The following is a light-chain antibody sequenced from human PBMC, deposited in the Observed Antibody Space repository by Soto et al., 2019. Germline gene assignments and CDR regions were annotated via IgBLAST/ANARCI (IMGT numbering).Light chain of an antibody. CDR2: GAS. J-gene: IGKJ4*01. CDR1: QSVSSSY. CDR3: QQYGSSPLT. Sequence: EIVLTQSPGTLSLSPGERATLSCRASQSVSSSYLAWYQQKPGQAPRLLMYGASSTATAIPDTFSGSGSGTGFTLAICRLEPEAFAVYYCQQYGSSPLTFGGGTKVEIK. V-gene: IGKV3-20*01.